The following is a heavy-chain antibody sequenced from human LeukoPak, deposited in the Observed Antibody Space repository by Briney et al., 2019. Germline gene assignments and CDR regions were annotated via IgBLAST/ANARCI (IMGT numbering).Heavy chain of an antibody. J-gene: IGHJ5*02. CDR1: GYTFTSYG. D-gene: IGHD4-11*01. CDR3: ARDGFDYSISNWFDP. V-gene: IGHV1-18*01. CDR2: ISAYNGNT. Sequence: ASVKVSCKASGYTFTSYGISWVRQAPGRGLEWMGWISAYNGNTNYAQKLQGRVTMTTDTSTSTDYMELRSLRSDDTAVYYCARDGFDYSISNWFDPWGQGTLVTVSS.